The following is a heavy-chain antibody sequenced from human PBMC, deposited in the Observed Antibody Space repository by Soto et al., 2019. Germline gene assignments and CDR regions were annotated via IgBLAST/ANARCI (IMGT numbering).Heavy chain of an antibody. CDR3: ARDGLSSSSWTNWSDP. V-gene: IGHV1-46*01. CDR1: GYTFTSYY. J-gene: IGHJ5*02. Sequence: QVQLVQSGAEVKKPGASVKVSCKASGYTFTSYYMHWVRQAPGQGLEWMGIINPSGGSTSYAQKFQGRVTMTRDTSTSTVYMELSSLRSEDTAVYYCARDGLSSSSWTNWSDPWGQGTLVTVSS. CDR2: INPSGGST. D-gene: IGHD6-13*01.